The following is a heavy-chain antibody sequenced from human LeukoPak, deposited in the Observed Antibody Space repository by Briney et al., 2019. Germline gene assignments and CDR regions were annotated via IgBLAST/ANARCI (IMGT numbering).Heavy chain of an antibody. Sequence: PGGSLRLSCSASGFSFSSYAMYWVRQAPGKGLEYVSAITTNGATAYYADSVKGRCTISRDNSRNTLYLQMSSLRAEDTAVYYCSKYSSSKAFDYWGQGTLVTVSS. CDR1: GFSFSSYA. J-gene: IGHJ4*02. D-gene: IGHD6-6*01. CDR2: ITTNGATA. V-gene: IGHV3-64D*09. CDR3: SKYSSSKAFDY.